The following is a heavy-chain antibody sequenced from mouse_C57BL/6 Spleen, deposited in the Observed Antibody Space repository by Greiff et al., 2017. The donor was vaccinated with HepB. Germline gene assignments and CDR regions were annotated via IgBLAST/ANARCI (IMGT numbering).Heavy chain of an antibody. J-gene: IGHJ2*01. CDR1: GYAFSSSW. CDR2: IYPGDGDT. V-gene: IGHV1-82*01. Sequence: VQLQQSGPELVKPGASVKISCKASGYAFSSSWMNWVKQRPGKGLEWIGRIYPGDGDTNYNGKFKGKATLTADKSSSTAYMQLSSLTSEDSAVYFCAREGGEYGSSFDYWGQGTTLTVSS. CDR3: AREGGEYGSSFDY. D-gene: IGHD1-1*01.